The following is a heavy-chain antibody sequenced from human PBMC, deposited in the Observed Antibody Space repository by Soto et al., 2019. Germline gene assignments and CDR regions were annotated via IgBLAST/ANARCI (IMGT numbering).Heavy chain of an antibody. V-gene: IGHV4-31*03. Sequence: PSETLSLTCTVSGGSISSGGYYWTWIRQHPGKGLEWIGYIYDTETTDYNPSLKSRVTISVDTSKNQFSLKLNSVTAADTALYYCARGGAVVTRSKYCQSWGQGTLVTVS. CDR3: ARGGAVVTRSKYCQS. J-gene: IGHJ1*01. D-gene: IGHD2-2*01. CDR1: GGSISSGGYY. CDR2: IYDTETT.